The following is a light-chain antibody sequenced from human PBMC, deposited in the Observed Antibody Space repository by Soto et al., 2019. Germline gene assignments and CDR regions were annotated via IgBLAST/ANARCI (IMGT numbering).Light chain of an antibody. Sequence: VLTQAPGTLSLSAGESTTLSCRASQSVETYLAWYQQKPGQAARLLIYGSFGRATGISERFSGSGSGTDFPLTITILEPEDYTVYYCQQHGGSPLFTFGTGTKVDIK. CDR1: QSVETY. J-gene: IGKJ3*01. CDR2: GSF. V-gene: IGKV3-20*01. CDR3: QQHGGSPLFT.